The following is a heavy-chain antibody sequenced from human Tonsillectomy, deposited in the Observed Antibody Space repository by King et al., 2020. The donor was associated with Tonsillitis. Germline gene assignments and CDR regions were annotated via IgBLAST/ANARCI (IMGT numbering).Heavy chain of an antibody. D-gene: IGHD3-16*02. Sequence: QLVQSGVEVKKPGASVKVSCKASGYTFSSYGITWVRQAPGQGLEWMGWISAYNGDRNYAQNLRGRVIMTTDTSTSTAYMELRSLRSDDTAVYYCAKDSSHNYEYVWGSYRCIDYWGQGTLVTVSS. CDR1: GYTFSSYG. V-gene: IGHV1-18*01. CDR2: ISAYNGDR. J-gene: IGHJ4*02. CDR3: AKDSSHNYEYVWGSYRCIDY.